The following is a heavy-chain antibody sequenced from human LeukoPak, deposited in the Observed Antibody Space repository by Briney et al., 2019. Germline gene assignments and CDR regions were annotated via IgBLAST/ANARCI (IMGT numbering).Heavy chain of an antibody. J-gene: IGHJ4*02. D-gene: IGHD5-24*01. CDR1: GYSFTSYW. Sequence: GESLKISCKGSGYSFTSYWIGWVRQMPGKGLEWMGIIYPGDSDTRYSPSFQGQVTISADKSISTAYLQWSSLKASDTAMYYCARARKGWLQSAPFDYWGQGTLVTVSS. CDR2: IYPGDSDT. V-gene: IGHV5-51*01. CDR3: ARARKGWLQSAPFDY.